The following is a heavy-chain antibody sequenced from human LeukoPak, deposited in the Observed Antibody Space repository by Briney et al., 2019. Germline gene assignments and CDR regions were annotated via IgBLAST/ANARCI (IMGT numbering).Heavy chain of an antibody. CDR1: GASITRYF. J-gene: IGHJ4*02. CDR2: ISSGGST. V-gene: IGHV4-59*01. Sequence: SQTLSLTCTVSGASITRYFWNWIRQPPGKELEWIGYISSGGSTNYNPSLKSRVTISIDTSKNQFSLKLTSATAADTAVYYCARGDDYKSTLFDYWGQGTLVTVSS. D-gene: IGHD5-12*01. CDR3: ARGDDYKSTLFDY.